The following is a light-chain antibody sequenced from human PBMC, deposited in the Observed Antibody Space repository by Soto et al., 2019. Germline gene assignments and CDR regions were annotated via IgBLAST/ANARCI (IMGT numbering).Light chain of an antibody. CDR1: QTISSW. V-gene: IGKV1-5*01. CDR3: QQYKGYWT. Sequence: DIQMTQSPSTLSGSVGDRVTITCRASQTISSWLAWYQQKPGKAPKLLIYDASSLESGVPSRFSGSGSGTEFTLTISSLQPDDFATYYCQQYKGYWTFGQGTKVDIK. CDR2: DAS. J-gene: IGKJ1*01.